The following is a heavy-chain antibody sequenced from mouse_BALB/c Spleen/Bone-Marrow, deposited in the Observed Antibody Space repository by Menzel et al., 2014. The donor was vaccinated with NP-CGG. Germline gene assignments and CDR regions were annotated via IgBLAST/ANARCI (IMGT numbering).Heavy chain of an antibody. J-gene: IGHJ4*01. Sequence: QVQLQQSGAELARPRASVKLSCKASGYTFTSYCMQWVKQRPGQGLEWIGAIYPGDGDTRYTQKFKGKATLTADKSSSTAYMQLSSLASEDSAVYYCARMWDGYYAMDYWGQGTSVTVSS. CDR2: IYPGDGDT. D-gene: IGHD4-1*01. CDR3: ARMWDGYYAMDY. CDR1: GYTFTSYC. V-gene: IGHV1-87*01.